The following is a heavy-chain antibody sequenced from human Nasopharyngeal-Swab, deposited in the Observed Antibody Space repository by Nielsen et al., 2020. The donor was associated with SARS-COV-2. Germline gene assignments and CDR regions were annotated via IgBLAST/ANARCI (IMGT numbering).Heavy chain of an antibody. J-gene: IGHJ6*02. CDR3: ANTAWGWELLHPYYYYGMDV. V-gene: IGHV3-33*06. CDR2: IWYDGSNK. Sequence: GGSLRLSCAASGFTFSSYGLHWVCKAPGQGLEWVSVIWYDGSNKYYADPVKGRFTISRDNSKNTLYLQMNSLRAEDTAVYYCANTAWGWELLHPYYYYGMDVWGQGTTVTVS. CDR1: GFTFSSYG. D-gene: IGHD1-26*01.